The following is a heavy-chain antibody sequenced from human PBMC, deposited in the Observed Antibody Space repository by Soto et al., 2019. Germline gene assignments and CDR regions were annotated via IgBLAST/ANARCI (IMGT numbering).Heavy chain of an antibody. CDR1: GGSISSGDSY. V-gene: IGHV4-30-4*01. Sequence: QVQLQESGPGLVKPSQTLSLTCTVSGGSISSGDSYWSWIRQPPGKGLEWIGYLYYSGSTYYNSSLKSRVTISVDTSKNQFALRLRSVTAADTAVYHCAREGITMPWDAWGQGTLVTVSS. CDR3: AREGITMPWDA. J-gene: IGHJ5*02. CDR2: LYYSGST. D-gene: IGHD3-10*01.